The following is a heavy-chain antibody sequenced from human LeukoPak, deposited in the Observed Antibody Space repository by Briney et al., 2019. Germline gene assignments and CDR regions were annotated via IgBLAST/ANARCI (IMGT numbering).Heavy chain of an antibody. D-gene: IGHD1-26*01. V-gene: IGHV3-53*01. CDR1: GFTVSSNY. CDR2: IYSGGST. Sequence: PGGSLRLSCAVSGFTVSSNYMSWVRQAPGKGLEWVSVIYSGGSTYYADSVKGRFTISRDNSKNALYLQMNSLRAEDTAVYYCAREGATTAFDYWGQGTLVTVSS. J-gene: IGHJ4*02. CDR3: AREGATTAFDY.